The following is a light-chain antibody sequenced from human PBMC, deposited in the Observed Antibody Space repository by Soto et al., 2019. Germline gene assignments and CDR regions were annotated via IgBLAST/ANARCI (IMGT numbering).Light chain of an antibody. Sequence: QSALTQPASVSGSPGQSITISCTGTSRDVGGYSYVSWYQQHPGKAPKLMIYDVNNRPSGVSDRFSGSKSGNTASLTISGLQDEDESDYYCSSFTSYGTLVFGGGTKLTVL. CDR3: SSFTSYGTLV. CDR2: DVN. V-gene: IGLV2-14*03. CDR1: SRDVGGYSY. J-gene: IGLJ2*01.